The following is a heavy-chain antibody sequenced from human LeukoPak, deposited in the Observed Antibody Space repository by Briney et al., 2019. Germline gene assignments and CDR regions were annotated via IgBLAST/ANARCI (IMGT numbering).Heavy chain of an antibody. Sequence: GGSLRLSCAASGFTFSSYSMNWVRQAPGKGLEWVANIKQDGSEKYYVDSVKGRFTISRDNAKNSLYLQMNSLRAEDTAVYYCAREGILSWFDPWGQGTLVTVSS. CDR2: IKQDGSEK. V-gene: IGHV3-7*01. CDR1: GFTFSSYS. J-gene: IGHJ5*02. CDR3: AREGILSWFDP. D-gene: IGHD2/OR15-2a*01.